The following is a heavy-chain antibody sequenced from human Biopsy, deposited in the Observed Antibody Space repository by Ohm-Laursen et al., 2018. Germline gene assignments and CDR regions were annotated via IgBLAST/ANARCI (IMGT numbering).Heavy chain of an antibody. J-gene: IGHJ4*02. CDR2: ISYTGYT. CDR1: GGSFTGHY. Sequence: GTLSLTCTVSGGSFTGHYWTWIRQPPGKGLEWIGHISYTGYTSYNASLKSRVTISVDTSRNHFSLRLSSLTAADTAVYYCARGSNDFGGLYFHRWGQGTLLTVSS. CDR3: ARGSNDFGGLYFHR. D-gene: IGHD4-23*01. V-gene: IGHV4-59*11.